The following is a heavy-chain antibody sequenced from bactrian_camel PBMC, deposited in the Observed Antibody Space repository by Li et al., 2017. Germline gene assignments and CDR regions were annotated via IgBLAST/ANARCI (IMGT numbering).Heavy chain of an antibody. D-gene: IGHD3*01. CDR3: AAPTVYGCPAHQSGYTY. V-gene: IGHV3-3*01. CDR1: GAWSPTRC. CDR2: IYTSGAAS. J-gene: IGHJ4*01. Sequence: HVQLVESGGGSVEAGGSLRLSCVVSGAWSPTRCVAWFRQTPGIERERLAGIYTSGAASDFADAVQGRFTIARDEARTTVYLQMNTLKPEDTGTYYCAAPTVYGCPAHQSGYTYWGQGTQVTVS.